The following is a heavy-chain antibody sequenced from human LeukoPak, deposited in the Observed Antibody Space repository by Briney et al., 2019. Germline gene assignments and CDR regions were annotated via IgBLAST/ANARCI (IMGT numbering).Heavy chain of an antibody. CDR2: ISGSGGST. J-gene: IGHJ4*02. D-gene: IGHD3-3*01. CDR3: AKSWSGYYGWDY. V-gene: IGHV3-23*01. CDR1: GYTFSSYA. Sequence: GGSLRLSCAASGYTFSSYAMSWVRQAPGKGLEWVSAISGSGGSTYYADSVKGRFTISRDNSKNTLYLQMNSLRAEDTAVYYCAKSWSGYYGWDYWGQGTLVTVSS.